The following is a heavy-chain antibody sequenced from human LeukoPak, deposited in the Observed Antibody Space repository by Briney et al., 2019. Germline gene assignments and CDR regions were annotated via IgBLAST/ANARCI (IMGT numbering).Heavy chain of an antibody. CDR1: GYTFTSYD. J-gene: IGHJ3*02. V-gene: IGHV1-18*01. Sequence: ASVKVSCKASGYTFTSYDINWVRQAPGQGLEWMGWISTYNGNANYVQKLQGRVTMATDTSTSTAYMELRSLRSDDTTVYYCARDAGMTTMVAAFDIWGQGTMVTVSS. D-gene: IGHD5-18*01. CDR2: ISTYNGNA. CDR3: ARDAGMTTMVAAFDI.